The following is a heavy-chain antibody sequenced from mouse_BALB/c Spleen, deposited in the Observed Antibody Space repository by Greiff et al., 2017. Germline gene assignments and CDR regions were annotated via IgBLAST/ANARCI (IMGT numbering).Heavy chain of an antibody. D-gene: IGHD1-2*01. V-gene: IGHV5-6*01. Sequence: EVHLVESGGDLVKPGGSLKLSCAASGFTFSSYGMSWVRQTPDKRLEWVATISSGGSYTYYPDSVKGRFTISRDNAKNTLYLQMSSLKSEDTAMYYCARQITTATIFDYWGQGTTLTVSS. CDR3: ARQITTATIFDY. CDR1: GFTFSSYG. CDR2: ISSGGSYT. J-gene: IGHJ2*01.